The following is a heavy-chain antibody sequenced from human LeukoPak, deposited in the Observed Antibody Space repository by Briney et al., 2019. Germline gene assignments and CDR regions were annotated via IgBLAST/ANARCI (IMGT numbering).Heavy chain of an antibody. Sequence: SETLSLTCTVSGGPVSGGSYYWSWIRQPPGKGLEWIGYFYYTGSTNYNPSLKSRVTISVDTSKNQFSLRLSSVTAADTAVYYCASGQFLVSNDYWGQGILDTVSS. J-gene: IGHJ4*02. CDR2: FYYTGST. V-gene: IGHV4-61*01. CDR1: GGPVSGGSYY. CDR3: ASGQFLVSNDY. D-gene: IGHD5/OR15-5a*01.